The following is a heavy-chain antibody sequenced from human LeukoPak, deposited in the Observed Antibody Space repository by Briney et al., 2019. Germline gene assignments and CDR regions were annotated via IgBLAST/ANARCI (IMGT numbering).Heavy chain of an antibody. D-gene: IGHD1-26*01. Sequence: ASVKVSCKASGYTFTGYYMHWVRQSPGQGLEWMGWINPNSGGTNYAQKFQGRVTMTRDTSISTAYMELSRLRSDDTAVYYCARDHVGATALGASFDYWGQGTLVTVSS. CDR2: INPNSGGT. J-gene: IGHJ4*02. V-gene: IGHV1-2*02. CDR1: GYTFTGYY. CDR3: ARDHVGATALGASFDY.